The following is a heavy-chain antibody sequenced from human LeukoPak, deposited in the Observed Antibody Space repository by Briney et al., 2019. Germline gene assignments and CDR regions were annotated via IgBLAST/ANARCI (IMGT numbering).Heavy chain of an antibody. V-gene: IGHV3-74*01. D-gene: IGHD3-22*01. CDR3: ARVPFDYYDSSGPFDY. J-gene: IGHJ4*02. CDR1: GFTFSSYW. Sequence: GGSLRLSCAASGFTFSSYWLHWVRQAPGKGLVWVSRINSDGSSTSYADSVKGRFTISRDNAKNTLYLQMNSLRAEDTAVYYCARVPFDYYDSSGPFDYWGQGTLVTVSS. CDR2: INSDGSST.